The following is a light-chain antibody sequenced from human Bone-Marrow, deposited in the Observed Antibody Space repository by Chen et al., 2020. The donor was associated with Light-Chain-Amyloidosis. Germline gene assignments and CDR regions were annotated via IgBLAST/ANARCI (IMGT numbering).Light chain of an antibody. CDR3: SSYAGSKNLI. CDR2: EVS. CDR1: SSDVGGYNY. J-gene: IGLJ2*01. Sequence: QAALTQPPSASGSPGPSVTLSCTGTSSDVGGYNYVSWYQQHPGKAPKLILYEVSKRPSGVPDRFSGSKSGNTASLTVSGLQAEDEADYYCSSYAGSKNLIFGGGTKLTVL. V-gene: IGLV2-8*01.